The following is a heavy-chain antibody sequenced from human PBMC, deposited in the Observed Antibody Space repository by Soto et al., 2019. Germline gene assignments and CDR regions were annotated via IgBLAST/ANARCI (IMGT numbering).Heavy chain of an antibody. Sequence: QLQLQESGPGLVKPSETLSLTCTVSGGSISSSSYYWGWIRQPPGKGLEWIGSIYYSGSTYYNPSLKSRVTISVDTSKYQFSLKLSSVTAADTAVYYCAIPSLRRLGVLIIWGQGTLVTVSS. D-gene: IGHD3-3*01. V-gene: IGHV4-39*01. J-gene: IGHJ4*02. CDR3: AIPSLRRLGVLII. CDR1: GGSISSSSYY. CDR2: IYYSGST.